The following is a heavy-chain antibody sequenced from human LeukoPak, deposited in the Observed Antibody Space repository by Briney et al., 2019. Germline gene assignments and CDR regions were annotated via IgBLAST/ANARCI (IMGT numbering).Heavy chain of an antibody. CDR2: IRSKSDGGTT. CDR1: GFTFSSYA. V-gene: IGHV3-15*01. Sequence: GSLRLSCAASGFTFSSYAMSWVRQAPGKGLEWVGRIRSKSDGGTTEYPAPVKGRFTISRDDSKNTLYLQMNSLKTEDTAVYYCATESMDLFDYWGQGSLVTVSS. J-gene: IGHJ4*02. CDR3: ATESMDLFDY. D-gene: IGHD3/OR15-3a*01.